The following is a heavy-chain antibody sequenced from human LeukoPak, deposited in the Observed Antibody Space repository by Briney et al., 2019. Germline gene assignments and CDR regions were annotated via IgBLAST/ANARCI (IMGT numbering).Heavy chain of an antibody. CDR3: ARAPRPYYDFWSGQNDYYYMDV. CDR1: GYTFTSYD. D-gene: IGHD3-3*01. V-gene: IGHV1-8*03. Sequence: ASVKVSCKASGYTFTSYDINWVRQATGQGLEWMGWMNPNSGNTGYAQKFQGRVTITRNTSISTAYMELSSLRSEDTAVYYCARAPRPYYDFWSGQNDYYYMDVWGKGTTVTVSS. J-gene: IGHJ6*03. CDR2: MNPNSGNT.